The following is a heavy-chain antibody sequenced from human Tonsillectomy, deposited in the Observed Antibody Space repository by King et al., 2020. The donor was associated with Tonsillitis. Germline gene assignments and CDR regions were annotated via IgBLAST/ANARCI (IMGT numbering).Heavy chain of an antibody. D-gene: IGHD2-2*01. J-gene: IGHJ5*02. CDR1: GYTFTSYG. CDR2: ISAYNGNT. CDR3: ARDTSYEQDNWFDP. Sequence: QLVQSGAEVKKPGASVKVYCKASGYTFTSYGISWVRQAPGQGLEWMGWISAYNGNTNYAQKLQGRVTMTTDTSTSTAYMELRCLRSDDTAVYYCARDTSYEQDNWFDPWGQGTLVTVSS. V-gene: IGHV1-18*04.